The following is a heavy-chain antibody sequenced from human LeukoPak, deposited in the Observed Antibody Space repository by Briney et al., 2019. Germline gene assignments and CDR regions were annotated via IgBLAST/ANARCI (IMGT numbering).Heavy chain of an antibody. V-gene: IGHV3-23*01. CDR1: GFTFSSGV. D-gene: IGHD6-13*01. Sequence: GGSLRLSCAASGFTFSSGVMNWIRQAPGKGLEWISTIGTTGDSTYYADSVKGRFSISRNNSKTTLYLQMNSLRAEDTAVYYCAKGFGAAGRGPFDYWGQGTLVTVSS. CDR2: IGTTGDST. CDR3: AKGFGAAGRGPFDY. J-gene: IGHJ4*02.